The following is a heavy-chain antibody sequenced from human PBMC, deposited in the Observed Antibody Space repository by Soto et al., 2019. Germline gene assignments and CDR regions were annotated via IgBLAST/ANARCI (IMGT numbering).Heavy chain of an antibody. CDR1: GFTFSSYG. V-gene: IGHV3-33*01. D-gene: IGHD6-19*01. CDR2: IWYDGSNK. J-gene: IGHJ4*02. CDR3: ARQVVAVAGMRGFDY. Sequence: GGSLRLSCAASGFTFSSYGMHWVRQAPGKGLEWVAVIWYDGSNKYYADSVKGRFTISRDNSKNTLYLQMNSLRAEDTAVYYGARQVVAVAGMRGFDYWGQGTLVTVSS.